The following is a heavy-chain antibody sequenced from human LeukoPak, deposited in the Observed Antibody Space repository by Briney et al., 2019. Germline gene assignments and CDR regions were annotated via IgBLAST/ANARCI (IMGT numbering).Heavy chain of an antibody. J-gene: IGHJ4*02. Sequence: TGGSLRLSCAASGFTFSSNAMHWVRQAPGKGLEWVAVISYDGSDKNYADSVKGRFTISRDNSKSTLYLQMDSLRTEDTAVYYCARDPYYFDSSGYADYWGQGTLVTVSS. CDR2: ISYDGSDK. D-gene: IGHD3-22*01. V-gene: IGHV3-30*01. CDR1: GFTFSSNA. CDR3: ARDPYYFDSSGYADY.